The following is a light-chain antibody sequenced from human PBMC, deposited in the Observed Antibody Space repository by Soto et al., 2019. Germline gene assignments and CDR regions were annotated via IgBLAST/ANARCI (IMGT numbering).Light chain of an antibody. J-gene: IGKJ5*01. Sequence: EIVLTQSPATLSLSPGERATLSCRASQSVSSYLAWYQQKPGQAPRLLIYDASNRATGIPARFSGSGSGTDFTLTISRLEAEDFAVYYCQQSSSSPITFGQGTRREIK. CDR2: DAS. V-gene: IGKV3-11*01. CDR1: QSVSSY. CDR3: QQSSSSPIT.